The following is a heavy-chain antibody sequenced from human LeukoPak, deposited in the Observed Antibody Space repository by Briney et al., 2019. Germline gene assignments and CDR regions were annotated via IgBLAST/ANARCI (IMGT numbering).Heavy chain of an antibody. V-gene: IGHV3-21*04. CDR3: ARGGWEPYFDY. D-gene: IGHD1-26*01. J-gene: IGHJ4*02. Sequence: PGGSLRLSCAASGFTFSSYSINWVRQAPGKGLEWVSCVSSTSSFIYYADSVKGRFTISRDNAKNSLYLQMNSLRAEDTAVYYCARGGWEPYFDYWGQGTLVTVSS. CDR1: GFTFSSYS. CDR2: VSSTSSFI.